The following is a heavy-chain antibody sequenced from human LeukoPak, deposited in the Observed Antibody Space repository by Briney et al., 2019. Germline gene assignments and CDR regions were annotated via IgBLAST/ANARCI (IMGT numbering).Heavy chain of an antibody. CDR3: ARQAAEVAAGFIVRTSFDY. CDR2: LYYSGST. D-gene: IGHD6-13*01. Sequence: SETLSLTCTVSGGSISSSTYYWGWIRQPPGKGLEWIGSLYYSGSTYYNPSLKSRVTISVDTSKNQFSLKLRSVTATDTAVYYCARQAAEVAAGFIVRTSFDYWAQGTLVTVSS. J-gene: IGHJ4*02. V-gene: IGHV4-39*01. CDR1: GGSISSSTYY.